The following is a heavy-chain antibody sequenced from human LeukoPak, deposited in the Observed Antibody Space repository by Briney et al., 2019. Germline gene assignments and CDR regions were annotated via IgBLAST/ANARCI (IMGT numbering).Heavy chain of an antibody. Sequence: PSETLSLTCAVYGGSFSGYYWSWIRQPPGKGLEWIGEINHSGSTYYNPSLKSRVTISVDTSKNQFSLKLSSVTAADTAVYYCARAVEGLDPWGQGTLVTVSS. CDR2: INHSGST. J-gene: IGHJ5*02. D-gene: IGHD4-23*01. CDR1: GGSFSGYY. V-gene: IGHV4-34*09. CDR3: ARAVEGLDP.